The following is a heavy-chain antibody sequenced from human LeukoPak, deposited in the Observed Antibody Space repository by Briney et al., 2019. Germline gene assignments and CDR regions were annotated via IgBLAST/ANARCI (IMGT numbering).Heavy chain of an antibody. D-gene: IGHD4-23*01. CDR2: ISDSGSNT. J-gene: IGHJ4*02. V-gene: IGHV3-23*01. CDR1: GFSFSNYA. Sequence: GGSLRLSCVASGFSFSNYAMSWVRQTPGKGLEWVSVISDSGSNTYYADSVKGRFTISRDNSKNTLYLQINSLRAEGTALYHCAKERSLDGGYSDGYFDHWGQGTLVAVSS. CDR3: AKERSLDGGYSDGYFDH.